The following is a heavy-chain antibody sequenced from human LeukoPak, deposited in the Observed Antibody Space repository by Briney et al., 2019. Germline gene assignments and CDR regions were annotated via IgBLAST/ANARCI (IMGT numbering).Heavy chain of an antibody. CDR1: GFTFSSYG. CDR3: ASIGYDFWSGYAFDI. Sequence: GGSLRLSCAASGFTFSSYGMTWVRQAPGKGLEWVSSISSSSSYIYYADSVKGRFTISRDNAKNSLYLQMNSLRAEDTAVYYCASIGYDFWSGYAFDIWGQGTMVTVSS. J-gene: IGHJ3*02. V-gene: IGHV3-21*01. CDR2: ISSSSSYI. D-gene: IGHD3-3*01.